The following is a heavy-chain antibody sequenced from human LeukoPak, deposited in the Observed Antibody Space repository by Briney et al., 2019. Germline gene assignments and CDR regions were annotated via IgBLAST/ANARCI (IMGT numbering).Heavy chain of an antibody. Sequence: PGGSLRLSCAASGVTFSTYEMNSVREAPGRGVEGRAYINTSGKPLQYQDSVKGRFTIYSDNANSKLYLQMNSLRVEDTAVYYCVREGASHHFGLDVWGPGTTVTVSS. D-gene: IGHD1-26*01. CDR1: GVTFSTYE. CDR2: INTSGKPL. V-gene: IGHV3-48*03. CDR3: VREGASHHFGLDV. J-gene: IGHJ6*02.